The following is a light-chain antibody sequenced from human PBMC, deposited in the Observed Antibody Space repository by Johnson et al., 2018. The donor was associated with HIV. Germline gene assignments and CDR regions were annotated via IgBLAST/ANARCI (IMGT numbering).Light chain of an antibody. V-gene: IGLV1-51*01. CDR2: DNN. Sequence: QSVLTQPPSVSAAPGQKVTISCSGSSSNIGNNYVYWYQQLPGTAPKLLIYDNNKRPSGIPDRFSGSKSGTSATLAITGLQTGDEADYYCLAWDTSLSAGVFGTGTKVTVL. CDR3: LAWDTSLSAGV. CDR1: SSNIGNNY. J-gene: IGLJ1*01.